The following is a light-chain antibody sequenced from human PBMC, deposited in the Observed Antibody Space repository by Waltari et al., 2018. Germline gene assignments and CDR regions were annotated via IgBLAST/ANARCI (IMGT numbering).Light chain of an antibody. CDR2: GAS. J-gene: IGKJ5*01. V-gene: IGKV3-20*01. CDR1: PNVSSDY. Sequence: EIVLAQSPGTLSLSPGERATLSCRARPNVSSDYITWYQQKPGQAPRLLIHGASSSATDIPDRFSGTGSGTDFTLTITRLEPEDFAVFYCQQYGTSPITFGQGTRLEIK. CDR3: QQYGTSPIT.